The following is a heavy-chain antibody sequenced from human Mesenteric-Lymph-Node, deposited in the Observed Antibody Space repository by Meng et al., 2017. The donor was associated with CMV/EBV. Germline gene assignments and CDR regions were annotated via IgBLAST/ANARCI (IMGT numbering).Heavy chain of an antibody. CDR2: IGLDDTDR. J-gene: IGHJ4*02. Sequence: GGSLRLSCATSGFTFNVFGMHWVRQAPGKGLEWVAFIGLDDTDRQYADSVEGRFTISRDNSKNTLYLQMNSLRAEDTAVYYCAKDLTGVAGTDYWGQGTLVTVSS. V-gene: IGHV3-30*02. D-gene: IGHD6-19*01. CDR1: GFTFNVFG. CDR3: AKDLTGVAGTDY.